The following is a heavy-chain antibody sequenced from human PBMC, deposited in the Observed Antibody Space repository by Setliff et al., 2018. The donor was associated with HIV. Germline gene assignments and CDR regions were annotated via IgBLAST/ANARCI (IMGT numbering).Heavy chain of an antibody. J-gene: IGHJ3*02. CDR2: ISAYNGNT. Sequence: ASVKVSCKASGYTFTSYGISWVRQAPGQGLEWMGWISAYNGNTNYAQKLQGRFTISRDNPKKTVYLQMNSLRAEDTAVYQCVRDRGSGSFAFDIWGQGTKVTVSS. D-gene: IGHD1-26*01. V-gene: IGHV1-18*01. CDR3: VRDRGSGSFAFDI. CDR1: GYTFTSYG.